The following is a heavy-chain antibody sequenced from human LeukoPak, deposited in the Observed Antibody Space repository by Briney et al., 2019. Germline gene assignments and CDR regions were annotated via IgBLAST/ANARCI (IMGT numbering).Heavy chain of an antibody. CDR3: ARVRSGSFWRYYGMDV. CDR2: ISAYNGNT. V-gene: IGHV1-18*01. D-gene: IGHD1-26*01. J-gene: IGHJ6*02. CDR1: GYTFTSYG. Sequence: ASVTVSCKASGYTFTSYGISWVRQAPGQGLEWMGWISAYNGNTNYAQKLQGRVTMTADTSTSTAYMELRSLRSDDTAVYYCARVRSGSFWRYYGMDVWGQGTTVTVSS.